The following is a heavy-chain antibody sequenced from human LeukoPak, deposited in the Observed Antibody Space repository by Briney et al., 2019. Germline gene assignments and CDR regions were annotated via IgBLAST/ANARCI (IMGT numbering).Heavy chain of an antibody. CDR1: GGSISNYY. D-gene: IGHD5-18*01. CDR3: ARAATAMDLAFDY. V-gene: IGHV4-4*07. Sequence: SETLSLTCTVSGGSISNYYWSWIRQPAGKGLEWIGRIYTSGSTNYNPSLKSRVTISVDTSKNQFSLKLSSVTAADTAVYYCARAATAMDLAFDYWGQGTLVTVSS. J-gene: IGHJ4*02. CDR2: IYTSGST.